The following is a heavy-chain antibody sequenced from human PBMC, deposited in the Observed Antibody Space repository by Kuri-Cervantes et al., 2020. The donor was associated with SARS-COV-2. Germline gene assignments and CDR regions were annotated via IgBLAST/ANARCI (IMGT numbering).Heavy chain of an antibody. CDR2: ISWNSGSI. V-gene: IGHV3-9*01. CDR3: ARRFHQYQLPHGYFDL. CDR1: GFTFDDYA. J-gene: IGHJ2*01. D-gene: IGHD2-2*01. Sequence: GGSLRLSCAASGFTFDDYAMHWVRQAPGQGLEWVSGISWNSGSIGYADSVKGRFTISRDNAKNSLYLQMNSLRAEDTAVYYCARRFHQYQLPHGYFDLWGRGTLVTVSS.